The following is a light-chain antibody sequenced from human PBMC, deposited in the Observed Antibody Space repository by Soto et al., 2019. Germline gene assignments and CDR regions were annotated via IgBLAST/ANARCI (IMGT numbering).Light chain of an antibody. J-gene: IGLJ1*01. Sequence: QSALTQPASVSGSPGQSITISCTGTSSDVGSYNLVSWYQQHPGKAPKLMIYEVSKRPSGVSNRFSGSKSGNTASLTISGLQAEYEANYYCCSYTGSSTKYVVGTGTKVPVL. V-gene: IGLV2-23*02. CDR2: EVS. CDR1: SSDVGSYNL. CDR3: CSYTGSSTKYV.